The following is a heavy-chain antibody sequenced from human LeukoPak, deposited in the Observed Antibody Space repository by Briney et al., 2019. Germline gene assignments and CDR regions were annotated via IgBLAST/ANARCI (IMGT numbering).Heavy chain of an antibody. CDR2: INPDSGGT. Sequence: ASVKVSCKASGYTFTGYYMHWVRQAPGQGLEWMGWINPDSGGTNYAQKFQGRVTMTRDTSISTAYMELNRLRSDDTAVYYCARDRDYGSGIFDYWGQGTLVTVSS. J-gene: IGHJ4*02. CDR1: GYTFTGYY. D-gene: IGHD3-10*01. CDR3: ARDRDYGSGIFDY. V-gene: IGHV1-2*02.